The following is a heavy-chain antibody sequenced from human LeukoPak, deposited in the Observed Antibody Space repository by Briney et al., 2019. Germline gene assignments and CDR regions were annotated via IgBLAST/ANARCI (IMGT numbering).Heavy chain of an antibody. D-gene: IGHD6-19*01. CDR1: GGSISSYY. CDR2: VYYSGST. J-gene: IGHJ4*02. V-gene: IGHV4-59*01. Sequence: SETLSLTCTVSGGSISSYYWSWIRQPPGEGLEWIGYVYYSGSTNYNPSLKSRVTISVDTSKNQFSLKLSSVTAADTAVYYCARIHSSGWYYFDYWGQGTLVTVSS. CDR3: ARIHSSGWYYFDY.